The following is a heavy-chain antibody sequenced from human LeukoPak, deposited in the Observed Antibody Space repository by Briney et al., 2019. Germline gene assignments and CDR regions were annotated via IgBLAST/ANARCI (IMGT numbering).Heavy chain of an antibody. J-gene: IGHJ4*02. CDR1: GFIFSNYW. CDR3: AKGGLRVTDY. V-gene: IGHV3-74*03. D-gene: IGHD5/OR15-5a*01. Sequence: GGSLRLSCAASGFIFSNYWTHWVRQAPGKGLVWVSRVNNDGSSTTYADSVKGRFTISRDNAKNTLHLQMNSLRAEDTAVYYCAKGGLRVTDYWGQGTLVTVSS. CDR2: VNNDGSST.